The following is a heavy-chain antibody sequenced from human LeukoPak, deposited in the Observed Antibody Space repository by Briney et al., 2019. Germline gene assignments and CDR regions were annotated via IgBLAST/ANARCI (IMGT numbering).Heavy chain of an antibody. CDR3: ARRTAAAGPFDY. CDR2: IHTSGST. V-gene: IGHV4-61*02. J-gene: IGHJ4*02. CDR1: GGSVTSGSYY. Sequence: SETLSLTCSVSGGSVTSGSYYCSWIRQPAGKGLEWIGRIHTSGSTNYNPFLKSRVTISIETSKNQFSLKVNSVTAADTAMYYCARRTAAAGPFDYWGQGTLVTVSS. D-gene: IGHD6-13*01.